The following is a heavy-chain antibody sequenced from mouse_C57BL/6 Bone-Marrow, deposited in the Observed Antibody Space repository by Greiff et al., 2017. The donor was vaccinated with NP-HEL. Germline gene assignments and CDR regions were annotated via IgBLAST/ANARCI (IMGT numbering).Heavy chain of an antibody. Sequence: QVQLQQSGPGLVQPSQSLSITCTVSGFSLTSYGVHWVRQSPGKGLEWLGVIWSGGSTDYNAAFISRLSLSKDNYKSQVFFKMNSLQADDTAIYYCARRGKDYYFDYWGQGTTLTVSS. J-gene: IGHJ2*01. CDR2: IWSGGST. CDR3: ARRGKDYYFDY. CDR1: GFSLTSYG. V-gene: IGHV2-2*01.